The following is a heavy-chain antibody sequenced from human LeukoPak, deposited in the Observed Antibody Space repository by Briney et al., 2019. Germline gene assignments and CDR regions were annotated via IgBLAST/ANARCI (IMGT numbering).Heavy chain of an antibody. CDR3: AGPKRGYYPFDGFDI. CDR2: IYYSGST. J-gene: IGHJ3*02. CDR1: GGSISSYY. V-gene: IGHV4-59*01. Sequence: PSETLSLTCAVSGGSISSYYWSWIRQPPGKGLEWIGFIYYSGSTNYNPSLESRVTISVDTSKKQFSLKLRSVTAAAPAVYSCAGPKRGYYPFDGFDIWGQGKMVPVSS. D-gene: IGHD3-3*01.